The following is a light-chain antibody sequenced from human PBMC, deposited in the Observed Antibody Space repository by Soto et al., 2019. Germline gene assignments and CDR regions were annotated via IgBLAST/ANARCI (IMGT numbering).Light chain of an antibody. Sequence: GDEVTITCRASQGIRSHLAWYQQKPGKAPKLLIYTASTLQSGVPSRFSGGGSGTEFTLTISSLQPEDSATYYCQQLNGFPPWTFGQGTKVDIK. CDR1: QGIRSH. CDR3: QQLNGFPPWT. J-gene: IGKJ1*01. V-gene: IGKV1-9*01. CDR2: TAS.